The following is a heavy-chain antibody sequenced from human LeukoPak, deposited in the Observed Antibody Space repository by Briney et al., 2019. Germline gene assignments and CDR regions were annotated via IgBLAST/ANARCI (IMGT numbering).Heavy chain of an antibody. V-gene: IGHV3-21*01. D-gene: IGHD1-7*01. CDR1: GFTFSSYS. J-gene: IGHJ6*03. CDR3: ARSGTGTTYYYYMDV. Sequence: GGSLRLSCAASGFTFSSYSMNWVRQAPGKGLEWVSSISSSSSYIYYADSVKGRFTISRDNAKNSLYLQMNSLRAEDTAVYYCARSGTGTTYYYYMDVWGKGTTVTVPS. CDR2: ISSSSSYI.